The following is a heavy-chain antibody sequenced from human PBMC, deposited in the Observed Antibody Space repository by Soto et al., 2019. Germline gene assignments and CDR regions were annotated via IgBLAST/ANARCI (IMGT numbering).Heavy chain of an antibody. Sequence: SSDYRGWIRQPPGKGLEWIGSIYYSGSTYYNPSLKSRVTISVDTSKNQFSLKLSSVTAADTAVYYCARLQNWFDPWGQGTLVTVSS. J-gene: IGHJ5*02. CDR1: SSDY. CDR2: IYYSGST. CDR3: ARLQNWFDP. V-gene: IGHV4-39*01. D-gene: IGHD1-1*01.